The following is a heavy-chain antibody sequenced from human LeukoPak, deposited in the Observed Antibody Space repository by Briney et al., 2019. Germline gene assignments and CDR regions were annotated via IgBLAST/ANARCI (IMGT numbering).Heavy chain of an antibody. CDR1: GGSVSSGSYC. CDR2: IYYSGTT. J-gene: IGHJ6*03. Sequence: SETLSLTCTVSGGSVSSGSYCWSWIRQPPGKGLEWIGNIYYSGTTNYNPSLKSRVTISVDTSKNQFSLKLSSVTAADTAAYYCARYYYSFFYMDVWGKGTTLTVSS. V-gene: IGHV4-61*01. CDR3: ARYYYSFFYMDV.